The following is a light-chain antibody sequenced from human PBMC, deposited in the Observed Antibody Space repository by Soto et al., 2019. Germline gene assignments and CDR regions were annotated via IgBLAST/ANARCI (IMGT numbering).Light chain of an antibody. V-gene: IGLV2-14*03. J-gene: IGLJ1*01. CDR1: SSDIGHYDY. Sequence: QSALTQPASVSVSPGQSTTISCTGTSSDIGHYDYVSWYQQHPGKAPKLMIYHVTYPPSGVSNRYSGSNSGNSASLTISGLQAEDEADYYCSSYTSSTTYVFGTGTKVTVL. CDR2: HVT. CDR3: SSYTSSTTYV.